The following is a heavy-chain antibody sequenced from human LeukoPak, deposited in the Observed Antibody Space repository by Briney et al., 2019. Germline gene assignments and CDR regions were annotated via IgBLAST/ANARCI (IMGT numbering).Heavy chain of an antibody. CDR3: APSVRSGGSYYFDY. J-gene: IGHJ4*02. CDR2: INPSDGST. CDR1: GDSFTKYY. V-gene: IGHV1-46*01. Sequence: ASVKVSCKASGDSFTKYYMHWVRQAPGQGLEWMGIINPSDGSTTYTQKFQGRVTMTTDTSTSTVNMKLSSLRSEDTAVYYCAPSVRSGGSYYFDYWGQGTLVTVSS. D-gene: IGHD2-15*01.